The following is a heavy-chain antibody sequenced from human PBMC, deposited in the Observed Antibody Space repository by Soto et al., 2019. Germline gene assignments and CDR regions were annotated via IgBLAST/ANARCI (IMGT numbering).Heavy chain of an antibody. J-gene: IGHJ6*02. CDR2: IIPIFGTA. D-gene: IGHD6-6*01. CDR1: GGTFSSYA. V-gene: IGHV1-69*01. Sequence: QVQLVQSGAEVKKPGSSVKVSCKASGGTFSSYAISWVRQAPGQGLEWMGGIIPIFGTANYAQKFQGRVTITADESTSTAYMELSSLRSEDTAVYYCARSSSCSNYYYYGMDGWGQGTTVTVSS. CDR3: ARSSSCSNYYYYGMDG.